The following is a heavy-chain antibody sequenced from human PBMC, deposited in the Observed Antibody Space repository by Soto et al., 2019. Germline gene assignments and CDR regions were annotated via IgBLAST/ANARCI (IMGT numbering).Heavy chain of an antibody. CDR3: ARDGRGAAADYNGYYYYYGMDV. V-gene: IGHV3-30-3*01. Sequence: GGSLRLSCAASGFTFSSYAMHWVRQAPGKGLEWVAVISYDGSNKYYADSVKGRFTISRDNSKNTLYLQMNSLRAEDTAVYYCARDGRGAAADYNGYYYYYGMDVWGQGTTVTVSS. CDR2: ISYDGSNK. CDR1: GFTFSSYA. J-gene: IGHJ6*02. D-gene: IGHD6-13*01.